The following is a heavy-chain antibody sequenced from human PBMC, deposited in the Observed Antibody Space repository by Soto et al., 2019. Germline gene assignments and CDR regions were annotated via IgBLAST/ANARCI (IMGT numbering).Heavy chain of an antibody. V-gene: IGHV3-74*01. D-gene: IGHD6-13*01. Sequence: LSLTCVASGFTFSGYWMHWVRQAPGKGLVWVSRINTDGTRTAHADTVKGRFTISRDNAQNTLYLQMNSLRAEDTAVYYCTRAYDSSWYNAFEVWDQGTLVTVSS. CDR2: INTDGTRT. J-gene: IGHJ3*01. CDR3: TRAYDSSWYNAFEV. CDR1: GFTFSGYW.